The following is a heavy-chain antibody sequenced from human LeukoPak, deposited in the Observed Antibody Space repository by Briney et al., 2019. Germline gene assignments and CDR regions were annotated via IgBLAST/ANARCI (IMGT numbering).Heavy chain of an antibody. CDR1: GDSISSSSYY. J-gene: IGHJ2*01. D-gene: IGHD4-17*01. CDR2: IYYSGST. CDR3: ANSDYGDYSWYFDL. V-gene: IGHV4-39*07. Sequence: SSETLSLTCTVPGDSISSSSYYWGWIRQPPGKGLEWTESIYYSGSTYYNPSLKSRVTISVDTSKNQFSLKLSSVTAADTAVYYCANSDYGDYSWYFDLWGRGTLVTVSS.